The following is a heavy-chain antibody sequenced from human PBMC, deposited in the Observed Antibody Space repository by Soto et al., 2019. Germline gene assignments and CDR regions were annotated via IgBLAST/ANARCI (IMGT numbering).Heavy chain of an antibody. Sequence: PGGSLRLSCAASGFTFSSHGMHWVRQAPGKGLEWVAVISYDGSNKYYADSVKGRFTISRDSSKNTLYLQMNSLRAEDTAVYYCARGAGTYALDIWGQGTMVTVSS. CDR2: ISYDGSNK. D-gene: IGHD1-1*01. CDR1: GFTFSSHG. J-gene: IGHJ3*02. V-gene: IGHV3-30*19. CDR3: ARGAGTYALDI.